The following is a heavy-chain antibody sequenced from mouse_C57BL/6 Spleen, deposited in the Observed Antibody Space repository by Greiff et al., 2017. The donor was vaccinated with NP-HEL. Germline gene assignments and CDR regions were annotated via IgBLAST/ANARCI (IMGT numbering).Heavy chain of an antibody. D-gene: IGHD2-3*01. Sequence: QVQLQQPGAELVRPGSSVKLSCKASGYTFTSYWMDWVKQRPGQGLEWIGNIYPSDSETHYNQKFKDKATLTVDKSSSTAYMQLSSLTSEDSAVYYCARRWLLREAMDYWGQGTSVTVSS. V-gene: IGHV1-61*01. CDR2: IYPSDSET. J-gene: IGHJ4*01. CDR1: GYTFTSYW. CDR3: ARRWLLREAMDY.